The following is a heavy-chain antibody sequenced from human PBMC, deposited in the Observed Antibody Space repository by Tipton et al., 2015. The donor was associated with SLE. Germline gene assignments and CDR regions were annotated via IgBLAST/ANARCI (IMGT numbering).Heavy chain of an antibody. V-gene: IGHV4-59*11. Sequence: TLSLTCSVSGASISSHYWTWIRQPPGKGLEWIGYISDSGITNYNPSLKSRVAISIDTSKNQFSLNLNSVTAADTALYYCARVLGSRYCTNGVCTSPYYFYYYMDVWGRGTSVTVSS. CDR3: ARVLGSRYCTNGVCTSPYYFYYYMDV. CDR2: ISDSGIT. CDR1: GASISSHY. J-gene: IGHJ6*03. D-gene: IGHD2-8*01.